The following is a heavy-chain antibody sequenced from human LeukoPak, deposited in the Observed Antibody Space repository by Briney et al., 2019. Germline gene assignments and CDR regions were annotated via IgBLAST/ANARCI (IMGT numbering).Heavy chain of an antibody. CDR2: INPSGGST. V-gene: IGHV1-46*01. Sequence: ASEKVSCKASGYTFTSYYMHWVRQAPGQGLEWMGIINPSGGSTSYAQKFQGRVTMTRDTSISTAYMELSRLRSDDTAVYYCARLSPVTMVRGVIVRIPSDYWGQGTLVTVSS. D-gene: IGHD3-10*01. CDR1: GYTFTSYY. CDR3: ARLSPVTMVRGVIVRIPSDY. J-gene: IGHJ4*02.